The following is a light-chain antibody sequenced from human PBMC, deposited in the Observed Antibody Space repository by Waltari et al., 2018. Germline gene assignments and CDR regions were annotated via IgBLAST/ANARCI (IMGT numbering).Light chain of an antibody. J-gene: IGLJ2*01. CDR2: DVT. CDR3: SSQTLDGLVL. Sequence: QSALTQPASVSGSPGQSITISCSGLGSAAGASESVSWHQHHPDKAPQVIIYDVTHRPSGVSDRFSASKSANTASLTISRPQPEDEADYYCSSQTLDGLVLFGGGTRLTVL. V-gene: IGLV2-14*03. CDR1: GSAAGASES.